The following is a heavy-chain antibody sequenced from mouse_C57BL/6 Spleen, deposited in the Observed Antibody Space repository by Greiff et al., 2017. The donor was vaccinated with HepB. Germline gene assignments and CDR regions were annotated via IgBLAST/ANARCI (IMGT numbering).Heavy chain of an antibody. Sequence: QVQLQQPGAELVMPGASVKLSCKASGYTFTSYWMHWVKQRPGQGLEWIGEIDPSDSYTNYNQKFKGKSTLTVAKSSSTAYMQLSSLTSEDAAVYYCARSSTMIRFDYWGQGTTLTVSS. D-gene: IGHD2-4*01. CDR2: IDPSDSYT. J-gene: IGHJ2*01. CDR1: GYTFTSYW. V-gene: IGHV1-69*01. CDR3: ARSSTMIRFDY.